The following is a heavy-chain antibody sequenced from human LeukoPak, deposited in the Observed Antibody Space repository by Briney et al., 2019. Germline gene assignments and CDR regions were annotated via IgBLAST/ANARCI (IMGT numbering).Heavy chain of an antibody. V-gene: IGHV4-34*01. D-gene: IGHD5-12*01. CDR3: ARGRPSYIVATTRRWDYFDY. CDR1: GGSFSGYY. J-gene: IGHJ4*02. CDR2: INHSGST. Sequence: KPAETLSLTCAASGGSFSGYYWSWIRQPPGKGLEWIGEINHSGSTNYNPSLKSRVTISVDTSKNQFSLKLRSVTAADTAVYYCARGRPSYIVATTRRWDYFDYWGQGTLVTVSS.